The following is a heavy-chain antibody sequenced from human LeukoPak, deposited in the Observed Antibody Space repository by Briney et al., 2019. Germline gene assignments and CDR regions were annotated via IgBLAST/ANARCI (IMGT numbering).Heavy chain of an antibody. J-gene: IGHJ4*02. D-gene: IGHD6-6*01. Sequence: SETLSLTCTVSGGSISSYYWSWIRQPPGKGLEWIGYIYYSGSTNYNPSLKSRVTISVDTSKNQFSLKLSSVTAADTAVYYCARTGSIAARPSPVSYGGTDYFDYWGQGTLVTVSS. CDR3: ARTGSIAARPSPVSYGGTDYFDY. CDR2: IYYSGST. CDR1: GGSISSYY. V-gene: IGHV4-59*01.